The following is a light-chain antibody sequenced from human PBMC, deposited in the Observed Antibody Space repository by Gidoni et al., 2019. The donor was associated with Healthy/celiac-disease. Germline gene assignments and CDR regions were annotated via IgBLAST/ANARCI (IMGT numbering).Light chain of an antibody. Sequence: DIVMTQSPDSLAVSLDERATINCKSSQSVLYSSNNKNYLAWYQQKPGQPPKLLIYWASTRESGVPDRFSGSGSGTDFTLNISSLQAEDVAVYYCQQYYSTPWTFGQGTKVEIK. CDR1: QSVLYSSNNKNY. J-gene: IGKJ1*01. CDR2: WAS. CDR3: QQYYSTPWT. V-gene: IGKV4-1*01.